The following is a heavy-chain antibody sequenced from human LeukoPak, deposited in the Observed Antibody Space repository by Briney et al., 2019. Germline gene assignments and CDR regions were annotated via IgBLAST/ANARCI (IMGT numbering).Heavy chain of an antibody. D-gene: IGHD3-22*01. V-gene: IGHV3-74*01. CDR2: INSDGSST. J-gene: IGHJ1*01. CDR1: GFTFSSYW. Sequence: GGSLRLSCAASGFTFSSYWMHWVRQAPGKGLVWVSRINSDGSSTSYADSVKGRFTISRDNAKNSLYLQMNSLRAEDTAVYYCARDLAYYYDSSGLQHWGQGTLVTVSS. CDR3: ARDLAYYYDSSGLQH.